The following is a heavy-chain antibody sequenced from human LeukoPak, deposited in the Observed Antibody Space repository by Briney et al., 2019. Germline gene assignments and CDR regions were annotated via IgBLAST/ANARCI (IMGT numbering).Heavy chain of an antibody. CDR2: ISSSSNNI. D-gene: IGHD3-22*01. CDR1: GFTFSIYS. J-gene: IGHJ3*02. V-gene: IGHV3-21*01. Sequence: PGGSLRLSCAASGFTFSIYSMNWVRQAPGKGLEWVSYISSSSNNIHYADSVKGRFTISRDNAKNSLSLQMNSLRAEDTAVYYCARDYDTTGRAFDIWGQGTMVTVSS. CDR3: ARDYDTTGRAFDI.